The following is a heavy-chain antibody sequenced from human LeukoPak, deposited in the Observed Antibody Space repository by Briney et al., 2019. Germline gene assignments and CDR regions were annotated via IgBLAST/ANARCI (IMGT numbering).Heavy chain of an antibody. J-gene: IGHJ3*02. D-gene: IGHD3-10*01. V-gene: IGHV3-66*01. CDR1: GFTVSSNY. CDR2: IYSGGST. Sequence: GGSLRLSCAASGFTVSSNYMSWVRQAPGKGLEWVSVIYSGGSTYYADSVKGRFTISRDNSKNTLYLQMNSLRAEDTAVYYCARELVRGADDAFDIWGQGTMVTVSS. CDR3: ARELVRGADDAFDI.